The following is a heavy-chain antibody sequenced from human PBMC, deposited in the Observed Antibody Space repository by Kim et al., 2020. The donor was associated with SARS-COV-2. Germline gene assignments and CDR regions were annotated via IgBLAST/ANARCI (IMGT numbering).Heavy chain of an antibody. Sequence: ASVKVSCKASGYTFTSYAMHWVRQAPGQRLEWMGWINAGNGNTKYSQKFQGRVTITRDTSASTAYMELSSLRSEDTAVYYCARDGMATVTTFGYWGQGTLVTVSS. J-gene: IGHJ4*02. CDR1: GYTFTSYA. V-gene: IGHV1-3*01. CDR3: ARDGMATVTTFGY. CDR2: INAGNGNT. D-gene: IGHD4-17*01.